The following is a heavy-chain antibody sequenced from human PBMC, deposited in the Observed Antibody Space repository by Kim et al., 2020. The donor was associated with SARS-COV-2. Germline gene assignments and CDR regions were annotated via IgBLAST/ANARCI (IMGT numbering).Heavy chain of an antibody. V-gene: IGHV4-59*08. J-gene: IGHJ3*02. D-gene: IGHD3-22*01. CDR3: ARQGYYYDSSEGAAFDI. Sequence: LKGRVTISVDTSKNQFSLKLSSVTAADTAVYYCARQGYYYDSSEGAAFDIWGQGTMVTVSS.